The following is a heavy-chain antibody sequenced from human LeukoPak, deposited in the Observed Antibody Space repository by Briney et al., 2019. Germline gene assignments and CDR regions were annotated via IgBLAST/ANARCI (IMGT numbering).Heavy chain of an antibody. CDR2: ISLTGLT. CDR3: SRENGAFSPFGY. V-gene: IGHV4-4*02. D-gene: IGHD2-8*01. CDR1: GGSISNTNW. J-gene: IGHJ4*02. Sequence: SGTLSLTCGVSGGSISNTNWWSWVRQPPGQGLEWIGEISLTGLTNYNPSLESRVSVSLDKSKNQLSLNLTSMTAADTAVYYCSRENGAFSPFGYWGQGTLVTVPS.